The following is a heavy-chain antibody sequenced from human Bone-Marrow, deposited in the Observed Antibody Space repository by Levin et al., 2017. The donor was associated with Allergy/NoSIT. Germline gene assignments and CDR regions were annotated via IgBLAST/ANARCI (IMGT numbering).Heavy chain of an antibody. V-gene: IGHV2-70*17. CDR1: GFSLSTSGMC. D-gene: IGHD5-18*01. CDR3: ARVPYLGHSYGYYYGMDV. Sequence: SGPTLVKPTQTLTLTCTVSGFSLSTSGMCVSWVRQPPGKALEWLARIDWDDDKFYSTSLQTRLTISKDTSKNQVVLTMTNMDPVDTATYYCARVPYLGHSYGYYYGMDVWGPGTTVAVSS. J-gene: IGHJ6*02. CDR2: IDWDDDK.